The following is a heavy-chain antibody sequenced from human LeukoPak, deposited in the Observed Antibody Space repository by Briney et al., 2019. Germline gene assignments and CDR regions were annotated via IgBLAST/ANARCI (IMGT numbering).Heavy chain of an antibody. CDR3: ARTWGPWLYSGWGY. D-gene: IGHD6-19*01. Sequence: SETLSLTCTVSGGSISSYYWSWIRQPPGKGLEWIGYIYYSGSTNYNPSLKSRVTISVDTSKNQFSLKLSSVTAADTAVYYCARTWGPWLYSGWGYWGQGTLVTVSS. CDR2: IYYSGST. V-gene: IGHV4-59*08. CDR1: GGSISSYY. J-gene: IGHJ4*02.